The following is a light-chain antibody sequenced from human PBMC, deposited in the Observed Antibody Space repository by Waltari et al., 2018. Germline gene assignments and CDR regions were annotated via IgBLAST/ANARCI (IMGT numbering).Light chain of an antibody. Sequence: QSALTQPASVSGSPGQSITISCTGTSSDVGGYNYVAWYQQHQGQAPKLIIYEVSNRPSGVSSRFSGSKSGNTASLTISGLQAEDEADYFCGSYTLINTIVVFGTGTKVTVL. J-gene: IGLJ1*01. CDR1: SSDVGGYNY. CDR3: GSYTLINTIVV. V-gene: IGLV2-14*01. CDR2: EVS.